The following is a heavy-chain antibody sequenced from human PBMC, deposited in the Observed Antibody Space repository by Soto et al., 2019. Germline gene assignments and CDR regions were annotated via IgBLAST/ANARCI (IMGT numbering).Heavy chain of an antibody. J-gene: IGHJ4*02. Sequence: GGSLRLSCAASGFTFSDHYMDWVRQVPGKGLEWVGRTRNKARSYTTEYAASVKGRFTISRDESKNSLHLQMNSLETGDTAVYYCVSCASGSYCHDYWGQGTLVTVSS. CDR3: VSCASGSYCHDY. CDR2: TRNKARSYTT. CDR1: GFTFSDHY. V-gene: IGHV3-72*01. D-gene: IGHD3-10*01.